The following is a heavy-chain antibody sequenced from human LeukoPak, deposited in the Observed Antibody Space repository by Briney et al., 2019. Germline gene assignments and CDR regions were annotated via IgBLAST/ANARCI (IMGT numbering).Heavy chain of an antibody. J-gene: IGHJ4*02. CDR3: TTIAAADKDY. CDR2: IDYDGRST. CDR1: GFTFSSFW. Sequence: GGSLRLSCVASGFTFSSFWMHWVRQAPGKGLVWVSRIDYDGRSTIYADSVKGRFTISRDNAKNTLYLQMNSLRAEDTAMYYCTTIAAADKDYWGQGTLVTVSS. V-gene: IGHV3-74*01. D-gene: IGHD6-13*01.